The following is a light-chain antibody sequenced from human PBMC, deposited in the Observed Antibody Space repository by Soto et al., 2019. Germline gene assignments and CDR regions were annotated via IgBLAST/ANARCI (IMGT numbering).Light chain of an antibody. Sequence: QSVLTQPPSVSGAPGQRVTISCTGSSSNIGAGYDVHWYQQLPGTAPKLLIYGNSNRPSGVPDRFSGSKSGTSASLAITGLQAEDEADYYCQSYDSSFVGFGGGTKVTVL. J-gene: IGLJ3*02. V-gene: IGLV1-40*01. CDR3: QSYDSSFVG. CDR1: SSNIGAGYD. CDR2: GNS.